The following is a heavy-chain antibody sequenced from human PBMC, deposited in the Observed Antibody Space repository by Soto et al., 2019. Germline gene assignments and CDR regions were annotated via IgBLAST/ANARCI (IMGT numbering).Heavy chain of an antibody. V-gene: IGHV4-39*01. J-gene: IGHJ4*02. Sequence: SETLSLTCTVSGGSIISSSYYWVWIRQPPGKGLEWIGSIYYSGSTYYNPSLKSRVTISVDTSKNQFSLKLSSVTAADTAVYYCASVNSGYDNFDYWGQGTLVTVS. CDR1: GGSIISSSYY. D-gene: IGHD5-12*01. CDR2: IYYSGST. CDR3: ASVNSGYDNFDY.